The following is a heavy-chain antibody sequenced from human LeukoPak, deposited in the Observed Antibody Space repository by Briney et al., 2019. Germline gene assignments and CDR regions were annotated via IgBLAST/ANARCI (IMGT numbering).Heavy chain of an antibody. D-gene: IGHD3-22*01. J-gene: IGHJ4*02. CDR1: GFTFSSYG. V-gene: IGHV3-33*06. CDR2: IWYDGSNK. Sequence: PGGSLRLSCAASGFTFSSYGMHWVRQAPGKGLEWVAVIWYDGSNKYYADSVKGRFTISRDNSGNTLYLQMSSLRADDTAIYYCAKWRVYDFDSSGYWDFWGQGTLVTVSS. CDR3: AKWRVYDFDSSGYWDF.